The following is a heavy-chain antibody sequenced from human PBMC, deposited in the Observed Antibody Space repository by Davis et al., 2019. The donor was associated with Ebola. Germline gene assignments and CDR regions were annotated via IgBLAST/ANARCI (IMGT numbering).Heavy chain of an antibody. J-gene: IGHJ3*02. CDR3: ARDTSRVVPPGAFDI. D-gene: IGHD2-15*01. CDR1: GFTFRSYW. Sequence: GESLKISCAASGFTFRSYWMSWVRQAPGKGLEWVSYINSSSSTIYYADSVKGRFTISRDNAKNSLYLQMNSLRDEDTAVYYCARDTSRVVPPGAFDIWGQGTLVTVSS. V-gene: IGHV3-48*02. CDR2: INSSSSTI.